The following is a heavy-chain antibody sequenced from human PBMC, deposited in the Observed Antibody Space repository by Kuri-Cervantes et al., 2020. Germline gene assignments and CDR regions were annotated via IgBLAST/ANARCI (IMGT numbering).Heavy chain of an antibody. J-gene: IGHJ3*02. CDR3: ARSNGDYHDAFDI. CDR2: INHSGST. D-gene: IGHD4-17*01. CDR1: GGSISSYY. Sequence: SETLSLTCTVSGGSISSYYWSWIRQPPGKGLEWIGEINHSGSTNYNPSLKSRVTISVDTSKNQFSLKLSSVTAADTAVYYCARSNGDYHDAFDIWGQGTMVTVSS. V-gene: IGHV4-34*01.